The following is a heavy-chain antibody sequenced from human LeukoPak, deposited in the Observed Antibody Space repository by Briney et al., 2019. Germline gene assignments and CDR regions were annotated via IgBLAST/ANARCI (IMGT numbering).Heavy chain of an antibody. Sequence: GGSLRLSCVASGFTFSNYGMNWVRQAPGKGLEWVSGIVGSGVTTYYADSVKGRFTISRDNSKNTLYLQMNSLRAEDAAVYYCARGLRIAVAGNIDYWGQGTLVTVSS. CDR2: IVGSGVTT. J-gene: IGHJ4*02. CDR3: ARGLRIAVAGNIDY. CDR1: GFTFSNYG. D-gene: IGHD6-19*01. V-gene: IGHV3-23*01.